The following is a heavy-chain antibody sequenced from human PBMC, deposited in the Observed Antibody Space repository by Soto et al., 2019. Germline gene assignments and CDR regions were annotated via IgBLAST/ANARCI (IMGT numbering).Heavy chain of an antibody. CDR3: ASEGIAVAGTPLRY. CDR1: GGTFSSYA. D-gene: IGHD6-19*01. CDR2: IIPILGTA. J-gene: IGHJ4*02. Sequence: QVQLVQSGAEVKKPGSSVKVSCKASGGTFSSYAISWVRQAPGQGLEWMGGIIPILGTANYAQKFQGRVTITAGESTSTAFMELSSLRSEDTDVYYCASEGIAVAGTPLRYWGQGTLVTVSS. V-gene: IGHV1-69*01.